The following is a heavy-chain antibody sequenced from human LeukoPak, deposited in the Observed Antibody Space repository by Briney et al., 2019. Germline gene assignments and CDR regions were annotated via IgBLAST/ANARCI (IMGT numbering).Heavy chain of an antibody. J-gene: IGHJ4*02. CDR2: IYYSGST. CDR3: ARVWDHSLDY. CDR1: GGSISSYY. Sequence: KTSETLSLTCTVSGGSISSYYWSWIRQPPGKGLEWIGYIYYSGSTNYNPSLKSRVTISVDTSKNQFSLKLSSVTAADTAVYYCARVWDHSLDYWGQGTLVTVSS. D-gene: IGHD1-14*01. V-gene: IGHV4-59*01.